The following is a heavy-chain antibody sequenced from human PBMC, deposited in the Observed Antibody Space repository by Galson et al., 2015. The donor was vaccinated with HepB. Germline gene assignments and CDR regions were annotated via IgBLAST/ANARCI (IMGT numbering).Heavy chain of an antibody. J-gene: IGHJ6*02. V-gene: IGHV1-69*13. Sequence: SVKVSCKASGDTFRNSAISWVRQAPGQGLEWMGGIMPIFRSPDYAQKFKGRVTITADESTNTAYMELSSLSSEDTAIYYCASKDYGGAGNYYYGIDVWGPGTTVIVSS. D-gene: IGHD4-23*01. CDR2: IMPIFRSP. CDR1: GDTFRNSA. CDR3: ASKDYGGAGNYYYGIDV.